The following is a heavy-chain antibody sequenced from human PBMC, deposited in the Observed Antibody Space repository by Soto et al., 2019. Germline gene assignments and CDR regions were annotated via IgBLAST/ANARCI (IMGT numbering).Heavy chain of an antibody. J-gene: IGHJ4*02. D-gene: IGHD3-22*01. CDR1: GFTFSTYA. CDR2: ISGGGSVI. V-gene: IGHV3-23*01. Sequence: SLRLSCATSGFTFSTYAMSWVRQAPGKGLEWVAAISGGGSVIYYADSVRGRFTISRDNSRNTLYVQMNSLRVEDTAVYYCARRAYDSSGYHPFDYWGQGTLVTVS. CDR3: ARRAYDSSGYHPFDY.